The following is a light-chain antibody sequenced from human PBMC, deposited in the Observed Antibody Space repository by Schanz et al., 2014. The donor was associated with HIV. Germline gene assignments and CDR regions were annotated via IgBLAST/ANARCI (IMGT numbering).Light chain of an antibody. CDR3: QRYNTAPWT. V-gene: IGKV1-5*03. CDR1: QSISSW. J-gene: IGKJ1*01. CDR2: KAS. Sequence: DIQMTQSPSTLSASVGDRVTITCRASQSISSWLAWYQQKPGKAPKLLIYKASTLETGVPLRFSGSGSGTEFTLTINSLQPDDFATYYCQRYNTAPWTFGQGTKVEV.